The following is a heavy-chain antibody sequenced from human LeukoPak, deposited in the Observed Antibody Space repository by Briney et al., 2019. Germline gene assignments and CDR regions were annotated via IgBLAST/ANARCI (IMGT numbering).Heavy chain of an antibody. J-gene: IGHJ5*02. Sequence: GESLKISCKGSGYNFANYWIGWVRQMPGKGLEWLGIIFPRDSDTRYSPSFQGQVTISADKSISTAYLQWSSLKASDTAMYYCARQTGKVGATTSLGFDPWGQGTLVTVSS. CDR3: ARQTGKVGATTSLGFDP. V-gene: IGHV5-51*01. D-gene: IGHD1-26*01. CDR1: GYNFANYW. CDR2: IFPRDSDT.